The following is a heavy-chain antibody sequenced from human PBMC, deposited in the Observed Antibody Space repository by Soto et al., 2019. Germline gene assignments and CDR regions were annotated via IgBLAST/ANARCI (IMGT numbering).Heavy chain of an antibody. Sequence: LRLSCAASGFTFSSYEMNWVRQAPGKGLEWVSYISISGDSVKYANSVKGRFTISRDNAKTSLFLQMNSLRPEDTAVYYCAEDLTGPTGGWGQGALVTVSS. CDR3: AEDLTGPTGG. V-gene: IGHV3-48*03. D-gene: IGHD1-7*01. J-gene: IGHJ4*02. CDR1: GFTFSSYE. CDR2: ISISGDSV.